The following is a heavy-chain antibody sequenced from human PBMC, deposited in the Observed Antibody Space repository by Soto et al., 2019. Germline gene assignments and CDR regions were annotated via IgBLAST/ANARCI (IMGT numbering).Heavy chain of an antibody. Sequence: SETLSLACAVYGWSFSGYYWSWIRQPPGKGLEWIGEINHSGSTNYNPSLKSRVTISVDTSKNQFSLKLSSVTAADTAVYYCARGPEVAYYYYYGMDVWGQGTTVTVSS. CDR1: GWSFSGYY. J-gene: IGHJ6*02. D-gene: IGHD5-12*01. V-gene: IGHV4-34*01. CDR2: INHSGST. CDR3: ARGPEVAYYYYYGMDV.